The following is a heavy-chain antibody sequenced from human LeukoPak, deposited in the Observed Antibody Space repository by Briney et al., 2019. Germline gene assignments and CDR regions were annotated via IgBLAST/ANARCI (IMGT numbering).Heavy chain of an antibody. D-gene: IGHD5-24*01. V-gene: IGHV3-9*01. Sequence: PGGSLRLSCAASGFTFDDYAMHWVRQAPGKGLEWVSGISWNSGSIGYADSVKGRFTISRDNTKNSLDLVMSSLRVDDTAVYYCARDRGDGTQSPFYSWGQGTAVTVAS. CDR3: ARDRGDGTQSPFYS. J-gene: IGHJ4*02. CDR1: GFTFDDYA. CDR2: ISWNSGSI.